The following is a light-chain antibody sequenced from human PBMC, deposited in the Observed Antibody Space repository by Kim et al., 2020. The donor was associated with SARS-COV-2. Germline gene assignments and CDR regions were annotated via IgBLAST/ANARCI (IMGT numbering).Light chain of an antibody. CDR2: DAS. CDR3: QQYDHLPYT. J-gene: IGKJ2*01. CDR1: QDVGTY. Sequence: DVQMTQSPSSLSASVGDRLTITCHASQDVGTYLNWYRQTPGKAPDLLIYDASDLQTGIPSRFSGSGSGTDFTLTISSLQPEDFATYFCQQYDHLPYTFGQGTKLEIK. V-gene: IGKV1-33*01.